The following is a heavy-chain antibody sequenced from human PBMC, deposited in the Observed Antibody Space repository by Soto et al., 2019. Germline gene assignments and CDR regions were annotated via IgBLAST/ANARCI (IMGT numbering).Heavy chain of an antibody. J-gene: IGHJ4*02. V-gene: IGHV4-31*03. CDR1: GGSISIGGYY. D-gene: IGHD2-21*01. CDR3: ARDRAIGPIPD. CDR2: IYYSGST. Sequence: PSETLSLTCTVSGGSISIGGYYWSWIRQHPGKGLEWIGYIYYSGSTYYNPSLKSRVTISVDTSKNQFSLKLSSVTAADTAVYYCARDRAIGPIPDWGQGTLVTV.